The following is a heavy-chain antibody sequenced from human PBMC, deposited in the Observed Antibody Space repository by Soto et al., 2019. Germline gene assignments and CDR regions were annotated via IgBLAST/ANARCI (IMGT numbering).Heavy chain of an antibody. CDR2: IWYDGNIK. CDR1: GFTFSSYG. Sequence: QVQLVESGGGVVQPGRSLRLSCAASGFTFSSYGMHWVRQAPGKGLEWVAVIWYDGNIKYYADSVKGRFTISRDNSKNTLYLRMDGLGAEGTVVYYCARVSEGGGYSGGLDYWGPGTLVTVSS. CDR3: ARVSEGGGYSGGLDY. V-gene: IGHV3-33*01. D-gene: IGHD1-26*01. J-gene: IGHJ4*02.